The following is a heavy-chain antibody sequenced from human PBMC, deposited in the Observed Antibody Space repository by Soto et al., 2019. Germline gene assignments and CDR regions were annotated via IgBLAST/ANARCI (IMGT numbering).Heavy chain of an antibody. D-gene: IGHD1-20*01. Sequence: SVKVSCKASGGTFSSYAISWVRQAPGQGLEWMGGIIPIFGTANYAQKFQGRVTITADESTSTAYMELSSLGSEDTAVYYCARDHGLRALSITGSCMDVWGQGTTVTVSS. V-gene: IGHV1-69*13. J-gene: IGHJ6*02. CDR1: GGTFSSYA. CDR2: IIPIFGTA. CDR3: ARDHGLRALSITGSCMDV.